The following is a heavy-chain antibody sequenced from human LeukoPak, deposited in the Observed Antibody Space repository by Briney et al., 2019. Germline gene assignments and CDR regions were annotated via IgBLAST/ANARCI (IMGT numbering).Heavy chain of an antibody. J-gene: IGHJ4*02. CDR3: ARDGTTAIFDY. CDR2: IYYSGST. CDR1: GGSISSGDYY. D-gene: IGHD2/OR15-2a*01. Sequence: SETLSLTCTVSGGSISSGDYYWSWIRQPPGKGLEWIGYIYYSGSTYYNPSLKSRVTISVDTSKNQFFLKLGSVTAADTAVYYCARDGTTAIFDYWGQGTLVTVSS. V-gene: IGHV4-30-4*01.